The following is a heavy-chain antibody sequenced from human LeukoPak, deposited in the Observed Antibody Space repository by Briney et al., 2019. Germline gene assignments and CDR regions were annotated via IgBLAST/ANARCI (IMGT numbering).Heavy chain of an antibody. J-gene: IGHJ6*03. V-gene: IGHV1-2*02. CDR2: INPNSGGT. CDR1: GYTFTGYY. Sequence: ASVKVSCKASGYTFTGYYMHWVRQAPGQGLEWMGWINPNSGGTNYAQKFQGGVTMTRDTSISTAYMELSRLRSDDTAVYYCAREASGYCSSTSCYRGGMDVWGKGTTVTVSS. CDR3: AREASGYCSSTSCYRGGMDV. D-gene: IGHD2-2*02.